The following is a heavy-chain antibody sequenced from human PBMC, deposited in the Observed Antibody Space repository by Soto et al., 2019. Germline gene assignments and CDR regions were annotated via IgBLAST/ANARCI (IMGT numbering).Heavy chain of an antibody. J-gene: IGHJ1*01. CDR1: GFTFSSYS. D-gene: IGHD4-17*01. CDR2: ISSSSSTI. V-gene: IGHV3-48*01. Sequence: GGSLRLSCAASGFTFSSYSMNWVRQAPGKGLEWVSYISSSSSTIYYADSLKGRFTISRDNAKNSLYLKMNSLRAEDTAVYYCARDHRRLTTVTAKYFQHWGQGTLVTVSS. CDR3: ARDHRRLTTVTAKYFQH.